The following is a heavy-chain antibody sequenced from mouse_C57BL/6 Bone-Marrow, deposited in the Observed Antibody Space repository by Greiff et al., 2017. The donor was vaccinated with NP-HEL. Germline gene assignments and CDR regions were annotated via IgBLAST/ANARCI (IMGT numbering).Heavy chain of an antibody. V-gene: IGHV1-58*01. CDR1: GYTFTSYG. D-gene: IGHD4-1*01. CDR3: ARKGTWERYFDV. Sequence: DVKLQESGAELVRPGSSVKMSCKTSGYTFTSYGINWVKQRPGQGLEWIGYIYIGNGSTEYNETFKGKATLTSDTSSSTAYMQLSSLTSEDSASYFCARKGTWERYFDVWGTGTTVTVSS. CDR2: IYIGNGST. J-gene: IGHJ1*03.